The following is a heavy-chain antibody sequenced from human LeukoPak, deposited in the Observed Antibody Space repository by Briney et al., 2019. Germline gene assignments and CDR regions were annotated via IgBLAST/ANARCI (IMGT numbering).Heavy chain of an antibody. CDR1: GYRFINNW. CDR3: ARDHSGYFDY. CDR2: INPTGTRT. Sequence: ASVKVSCKASGYRFINNWMHWVRQAPGQGLEWVGLINPTGTRTLYAQKFQGRVTLTRDMSTTTDYMELSRLRSDDTAVYYCARDHSGYFDYWGQGTLVTVSS. J-gene: IGHJ4*02. V-gene: IGHV1-46*01. D-gene: IGHD1-26*01.